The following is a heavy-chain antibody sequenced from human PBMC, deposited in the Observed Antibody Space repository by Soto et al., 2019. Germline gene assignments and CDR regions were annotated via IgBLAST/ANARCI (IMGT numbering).Heavy chain of an antibody. V-gene: IGHV4-34*01. Sequence: SETLSLTCAVYGGSFSGYYWSWIRQPPGKGLEWIGEINHSGSTNYNPSLNSRVTISVDTSKNQFSLKLSSVTAADTAVYYCASSYYYDSSGQHRDVDYWGQGTLVTVSS. CDR1: GGSFSGYY. J-gene: IGHJ4*02. D-gene: IGHD3-22*01. CDR3: ASSYYYDSSGQHRDVDY. CDR2: INHSGST.